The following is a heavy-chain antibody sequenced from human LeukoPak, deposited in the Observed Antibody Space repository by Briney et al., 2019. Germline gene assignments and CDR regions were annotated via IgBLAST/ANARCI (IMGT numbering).Heavy chain of an antibody. CDR2: ISSSSSTI. D-gene: IGHD2-2*01. V-gene: IGHV3-48*02. Sequence: ETLSLTCTVSGGSISSYYWSWIRQPPGKGLEWISYISSSSSTIYYADSVKGRFSISRDNAKNSVYLEMNSPGDEDTAVYYCTRVGGYQLPKFDYWGRGTLVTVSS. CDR1: GGSISSYY. CDR3: TRVGGYQLPKFDY. J-gene: IGHJ4*02.